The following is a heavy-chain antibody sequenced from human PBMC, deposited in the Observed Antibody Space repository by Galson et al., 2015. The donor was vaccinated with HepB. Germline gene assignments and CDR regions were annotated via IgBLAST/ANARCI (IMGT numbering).Heavy chain of an antibody. CDR2: ISYDGSNK. CDR1: EFTFSSYG. V-gene: IGHV3-30*18. CDR3: AKDPCSGGSCYPPYFDY. D-gene: IGHD2-15*01. J-gene: IGHJ4*02. Sequence: LRLSCAASEFTFSSYGMHWVRQAPGKGLEWVAVISYDGSNKYYADSVKGRFTISRDNSKNTLYLQMNSLRAEDTAVYYCAKDPCSGGSCYPPYFDYWGQGTLVTVSS.